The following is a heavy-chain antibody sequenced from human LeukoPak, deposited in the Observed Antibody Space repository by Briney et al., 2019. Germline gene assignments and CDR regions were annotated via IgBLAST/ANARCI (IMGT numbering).Heavy chain of an antibody. CDR2: ICWDGGST. V-gene: IGHV3-43D*03. Sequence: PGGSLRLSCAASGFTFDDYAMHWVRQAPGKGLEWASLICWDGGSTYYADSVKGRFTISRDNSKNSLYLQMNSLRAEDTALYYCAKPYSSSWYDSEYFQHWGQGTLVTVSS. CDR1: GFTFDDYA. CDR3: AKPYSSSWYDSEYFQH. J-gene: IGHJ1*01. D-gene: IGHD6-13*01.